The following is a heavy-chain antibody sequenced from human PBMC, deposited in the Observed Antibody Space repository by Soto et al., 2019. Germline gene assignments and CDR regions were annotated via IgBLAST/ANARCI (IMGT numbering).Heavy chain of an antibody. Sequence: QVQLQQWGPGLLKPSETLSLTCSVNGGSFSYYYWSWIRQSPGKGLEWIGEINHSGTINFNPSLKSRVTISIDTSENQFSLTLRSVTAAYTAIYYCARSFRGVSLDWGQGTLVTVSS. CDR2: INHSGTI. V-gene: IGHV4-34*02. CDR3: ARSFRGVSLD. CDR1: GGSFSYYY. D-gene: IGHD3-10*01. J-gene: IGHJ4*02.